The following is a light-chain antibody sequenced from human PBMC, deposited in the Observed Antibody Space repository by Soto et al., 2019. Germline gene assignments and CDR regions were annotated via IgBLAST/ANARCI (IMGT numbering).Light chain of an antibody. CDR1: QSLSRN. CDR3: QQNNRWHHIT. CDR2: GAS. V-gene: IGKV3-15*01. Sequence: EIVLTQSPGTLSLSPGERSTVSCRASQSLSRNLAWYQQKPGQVPRLLLYGASTRASGVPDRFSGSGSGTQFTLTISRLQYEDSAVYFCQQNNRWHHITFGQGTRLEIK. J-gene: IGKJ5*01.